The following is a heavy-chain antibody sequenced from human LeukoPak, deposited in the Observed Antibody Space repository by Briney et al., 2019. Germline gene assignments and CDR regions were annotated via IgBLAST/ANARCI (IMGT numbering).Heavy chain of an antibody. D-gene: IGHD1-1*01. V-gene: IGHV3-7*01. CDR2: IKQDGSEK. CDR3: ARGGLDLFDY. CDR1: GFTFSSYG. Sequence: GGSLRLSCAASGFTFSSYGMHWVRQAPGKGLEWVANIKQDGSEKYYVDSVKGRFTISRDNAKNSLYLQMNSLRAEDTAVYYCARGGLDLFDYWGQGTLVTVSS. J-gene: IGHJ4*02.